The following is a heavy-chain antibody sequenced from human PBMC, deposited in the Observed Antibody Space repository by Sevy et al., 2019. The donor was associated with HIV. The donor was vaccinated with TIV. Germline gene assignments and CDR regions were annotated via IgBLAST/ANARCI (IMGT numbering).Heavy chain of an antibody. CDR3: ARVGATSFDY. D-gene: IGHD1-26*01. CDR2: ISKGGTTM. CDR1: GFTFSAYD. J-gene: IGHJ4*02. Sequence: GGSLRLSCAASGFTFSAYDMNWVRQAPGKGLEWVSYISKGGTTMYFADSVRGRFTISRDDDKDYLYLQMNSLRAEDTAVYYCARVGATSFDYWGQGTLVTVSS. V-gene: IGHV3-48*03.